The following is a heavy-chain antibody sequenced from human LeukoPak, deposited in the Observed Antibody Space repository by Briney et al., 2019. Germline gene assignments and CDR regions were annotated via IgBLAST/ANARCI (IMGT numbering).Heavy chain of an antibody. CDR1: GGSISGFY. CDR3: ARAGARIAVAEYYFDY. Sequence: PSETLSLTCSVSGGSISGFYWSWIRQPAGKGLEWIGRIYSSGSTNYNPSLKSRVTMSVDTSKNQFSLKVSSVTAADTALYYCARAGARIAVAEYYFDYWGQGTLVTVSS. J-gene: IGHJ4*02. D-gene: IGHD6-19*01. V-gene: IGHV4-4*07. CDR2: IYSSGST.